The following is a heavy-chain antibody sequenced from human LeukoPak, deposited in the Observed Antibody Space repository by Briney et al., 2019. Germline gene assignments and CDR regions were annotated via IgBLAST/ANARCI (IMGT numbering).Heavy chain of an antibody. V-gene: IGHV4-31*03. J-gene: IGHJ4*02. CDR1: GDSITSGGYY. CDR3: ARDVLR. Sequence: SETLSLTCTVSGDSITSGGYYWTWIRQRPGKGLEWIGYIYKTGSTYYNPSPKSRVTMSVDTSRNQFSLKLNSVTAADTAVYYCARDVLRWGQGTLVTVS. CDR2: IYKTGST.